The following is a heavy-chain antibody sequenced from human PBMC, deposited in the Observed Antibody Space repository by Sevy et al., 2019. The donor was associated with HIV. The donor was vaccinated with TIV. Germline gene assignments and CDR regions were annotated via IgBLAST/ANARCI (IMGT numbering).Heavy chain of an antibody. J-gene: IGHJ4*02. CDR1: GGSISSYY. V-gene: IGHV4-4*07. CDR3: ARGNGANEPFDY. D-gene: IGHD2-8*01. Sequence: SETLSLTCTVSGGSISSYYWSWIRQPAGKGLEWIGRIYTSGRTNYNPSLKSRVTTSVDTSTNQFSLKQSAVTAADTAVYYCARGNGANEPFDYWGQGTLVTVSS. CDR2: IYTSGRT.